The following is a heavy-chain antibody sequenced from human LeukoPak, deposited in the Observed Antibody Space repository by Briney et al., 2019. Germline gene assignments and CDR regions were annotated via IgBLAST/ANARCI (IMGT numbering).Heavy chain of an antibody. V-gene: IGHV4-34*01. J-gene: IGHJ4*02. Sequence: PSETLSLTCAVYGGSFSGYYWSWIRQPPGKGLEWIGEINHSGSTNYNPSLKSRVTISVDKSKNQFSLKLSSVTAADTAVYYCARMRMAAGDWGQGTLVTVSS. CDR2: INHSGST. D-gene: IGHD6-13*01. CDR3: ARMRMAAGD. CDR1: GGSFSGYY.